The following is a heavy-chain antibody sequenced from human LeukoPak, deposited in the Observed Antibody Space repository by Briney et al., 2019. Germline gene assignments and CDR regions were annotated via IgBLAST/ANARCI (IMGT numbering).Heavy chain of an antibody. CDR2: IIPILGIA. D-gene: IGHD3-22*01. J-gene: IGHJ4*02. V-gene: IGHV1-69*04. CDR3: ATTAKYYYDSSGYYLFDY. Sequence: SVKVSCKASGGTFSSHAISWVRQAPGQGLEWMGRIIPILGIANYAQKFQGRVTITADKSTSTAYMELSSLRSEDTAVYYCATTAKYYYDSSGYYLFDYWGQGTLVTVSS. CDR1: GGTFSSHA.